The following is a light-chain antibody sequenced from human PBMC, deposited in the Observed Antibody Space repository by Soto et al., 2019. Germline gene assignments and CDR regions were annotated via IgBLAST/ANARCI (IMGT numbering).Light chain of an antibody. CDR1: QSVSNY. J-gene: IGKJ3*01. CDR3: QHRSNWRFT. V-gene: IGKV3-11*01. CDR2: DAS. Sequence: PGERATLSCRASQSVSNYLAWYQQKPGQGPRLLIYDASHRATGIPARFSGSGSGTDFTLTIDSLEPEDFAVYYCQHRSNWRFTFGPGTKVDIK.